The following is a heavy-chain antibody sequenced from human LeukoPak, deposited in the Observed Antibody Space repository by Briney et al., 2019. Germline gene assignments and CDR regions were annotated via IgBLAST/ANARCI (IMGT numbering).Heavy chain of an antibody. D-gene: IGHD4-17*01. CDR2: IYYSGST. CDR3: ARTFYGDYTAPASTYYYYYYMDV. CDR1: GGSISSSSYY. V-gene: IGHV4-39*07. Sequence: PSETLSLTCTVSGGSISSSSYYWGWIRQPPGKGLEWIGSIYYSGSTYYNPSLKSRVTISVDTSKNQFSLKLSSVTAADTAVYYCARTFYGDYTAPASTYYYYYYMDVWGKGTTVTVSS. J-gene: IGHJ6*03.